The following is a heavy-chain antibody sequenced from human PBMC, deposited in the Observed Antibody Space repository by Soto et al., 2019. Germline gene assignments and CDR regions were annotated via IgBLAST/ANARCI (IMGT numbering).Heavy chain of an antibody. CDR1: GGSISGSRYY. Sequence: SETLSLTCTVSGGSISGSRYYWGWIRQPPGKGLEWIGSIYYTGSTSYNPSLKSRVTISVDTSNNQLSLNLRSVPAADTAVYYCNRLSGRPPMVRAVIIATQLSYYYGFGVWDQGTTVTVCS. CDR3: NRLSGRPPMVRAVIIATQLSYYYGFGV. V-gene: IGHV4-39*01. CDR2: IYYTGST. D-gene: IGHD3-10*01. J-gene: IGHJ6*02.